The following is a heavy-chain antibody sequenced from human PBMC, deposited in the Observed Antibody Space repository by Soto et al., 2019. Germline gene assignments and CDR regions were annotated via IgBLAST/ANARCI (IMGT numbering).Heavy chain of an antibody. J-gene: IGHJ4*02. V-gene: IGHV2-5*01. Sequence: SGPTLVNPTQTLTLTCTFSGVSLSTTGVNVGWIRQPPGKALEWLALVYWNNDKRYSPSVKSRLTITKDTSKNQVVLTMTNMDPVDTGTYYCAHGSYDSSGYYYFDYWGQGTLVTVSS. CDR3: AHGSYDSSGYYYFDY. D-gene: IGHD3-22*01. CDR2: VYWNNDK. CDR1: GVSLSTTGVN.